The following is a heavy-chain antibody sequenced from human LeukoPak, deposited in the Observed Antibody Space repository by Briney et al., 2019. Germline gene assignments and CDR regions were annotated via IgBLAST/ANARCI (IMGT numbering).Heavy chain of an antibody. D-gene: IGHD2-2*01. CDR2: ISAYNGNT. Sequence: ASVKVSYKASGYTFTSYGISWVRQAPGQGLEWMGWISAYNGNTNYAQKLQGRVTMTTDTSTSTAYMELRSLRSDDTAVYYCARDQGGGAQLLDYYFDYWGQGTLVTVSS. J-gene: IGHJ4*02. CDR1: GYTFTSYG. V-gene: IGHV1-18*01. CDR3: ARDQGGGAQLLDYYFDY.